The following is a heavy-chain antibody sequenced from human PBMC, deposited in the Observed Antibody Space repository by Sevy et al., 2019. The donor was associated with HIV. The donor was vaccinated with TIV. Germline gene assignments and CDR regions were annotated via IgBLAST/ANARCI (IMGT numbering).Heavy chain of an antibody. Sequence: EGSLRLSCAASGFTFSEAWMSWVRQAPGKALEWVGRIKSKTDAATRDFAAPVRGRFSISRDDSANTVYLVMNNLKPEDTGVYYCAAGTGTSDFDYWGQGTLVTVSS. J-gene: IGHJ4*02. D-gene: IGHD1-7*01. CDR2: IKSKTDAATR. CDR3: AAGTGTSDFDY. CDR1: GFTFSEAW. V-gene: IGHV3-15*01.